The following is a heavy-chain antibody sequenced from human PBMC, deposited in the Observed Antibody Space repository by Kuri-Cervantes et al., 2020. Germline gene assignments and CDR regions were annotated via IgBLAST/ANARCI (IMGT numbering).Heavy chain of an antibody. Sequence: GESLKISCAASGFTFSSYGMHWVRQAPGKGLEWVAVIPYDGSNKYYADSVKGRFTISRDNSKNTLYLQMNSLRAEDTAVYYCAKDSYYDFWSGMDVWGQGTTVTVSS. D-gene: IGHD3-3*01. CDR3: AKDSYYDFWSGMDV. V-gene: IGHV3-30*18. CDR1: GFTFSSYG. CDR2: IPYDGSNK. J-gene: IGHJ6*02.